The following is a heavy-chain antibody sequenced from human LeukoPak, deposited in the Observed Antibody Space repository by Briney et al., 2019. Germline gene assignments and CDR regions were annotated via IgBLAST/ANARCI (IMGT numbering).Heavy chain of an antibody. V-gene: IGHV3-21*01. J-gene: IGHJ4*02. D-gene: IGHD4-11*01. Sequence: GGSLRLSCAASGFTFSSYSMNWVRQAPGKGLEWVSSISSSSSYIYYADSVKGRFTISRDNAKNSLYLQMNSLRAEDTAVYYCARDRPAYSNYEIATDYWGQGTLVTVSS. CDR1: GFTFSSYS. CDR3: ARDRPAYSNYEIATDY. CDR2: ISSSSSYI.